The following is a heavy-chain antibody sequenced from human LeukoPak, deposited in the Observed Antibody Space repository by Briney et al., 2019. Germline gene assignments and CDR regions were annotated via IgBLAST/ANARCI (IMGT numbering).Heavy chain of an antibody. Sequence: NTGGSLRLSCAASGFTFSSYSMTWVRQAPGKGLEWLSSFTSRSRNIYYADSVKGRFTISRDNAKNSLYLRMNSLRAEDTAVYYCASLHWARNTVTFDYWGQGALVTVSS. J-gene: IGHJ4*02. D-gene: IGHD4-17*01. CDR1: GFTFSSYS. CDR2: FTSRSRNI. CDR3: ASLHWARNTVTFDY. V-gene: IGHV3-21*01.